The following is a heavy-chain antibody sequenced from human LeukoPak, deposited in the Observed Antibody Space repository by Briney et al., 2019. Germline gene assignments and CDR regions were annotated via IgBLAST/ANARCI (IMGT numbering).Heavy chain of an antibody. V-gene: IGHV3-30*02. CDR3: AKDSRMMVVFITGKGTEFDC. Sequence: GGSLRLSCAASGFTFSNYGMHWVRQAPGKGLEWVAFIRYDGSNKYYSDSVKGRFAVSRDNSKNTLYLQMNSLRAEDTAVYYCAKDSRMMVVFITGKGTEFDCWGQGALVIVSS. CDR2: IRYDGSNK. D-gene: IGHD3-22*01. J-gene: IGHJ4*02. CDR1: GFTFSNYG.